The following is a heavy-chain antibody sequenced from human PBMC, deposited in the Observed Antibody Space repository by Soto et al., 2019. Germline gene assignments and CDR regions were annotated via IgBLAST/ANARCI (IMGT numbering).Heavy chain of an antibody. CDR2: ISYDGSNK. J-gene: IGHJ6*02. Sequence: GGSLRLSCAASGFTFSSYGMHWVRQAPGKGLEWVAVISYDGSNKYYADSVKGRFTISRDNSKNTLYLQMNSLRAEDTAVYYCAQTARGGSYYSDYYYGMDVWGQGTTVTVSS. D-gene: IGHD1-26*01. CDR1: GFTFSSYG. V-gene: IGHV3-30*03. CDR3: AQTARGGSYYSDYYYGMDV.